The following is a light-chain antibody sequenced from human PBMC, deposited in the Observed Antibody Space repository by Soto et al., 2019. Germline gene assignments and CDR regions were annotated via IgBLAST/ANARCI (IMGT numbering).Light chain of an antibody. V-gene: IGLV2-14*01. Sequence: QSVLTQPASVSGSPGQSITISCTGTSSDVGGYSYVSWYQQHPGKTPKLMIYEVSNRPSGVSHRFSGSKSGNTASLTISGLQTEDEADYYCSSFSSITREVVGGGTKLTVL. CDR3: SSFSSITREV. J-gene: IGLJ2*01. CDR1: SSDVGGYSY. CDR2: EVS.